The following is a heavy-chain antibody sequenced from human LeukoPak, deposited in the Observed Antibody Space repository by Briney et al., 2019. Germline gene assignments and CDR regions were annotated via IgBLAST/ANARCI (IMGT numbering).Heavy chain of an antibody. CDR3: AVGAKGNDY. Sequence: PGGSLRLSCAASGFTFSSYEMNWVRQAPGKGLEWVSYISSSGSTIYYADSVKGRFTISRDNSKNSLYLQMNSLRAEDTAVYYCAVGAKGNDYWGQGTLVTVSS. CDR2: ISSSGSTI. V-gene: IGHV3-48*03. D-gene: IGHD1-26*01. J-gene: IGHJ4*02. CDR1: GFTFSSYE.